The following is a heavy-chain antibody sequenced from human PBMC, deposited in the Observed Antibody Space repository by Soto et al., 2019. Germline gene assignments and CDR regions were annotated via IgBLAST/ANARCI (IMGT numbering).Heavy chain of an antibody. J-gene: IGHJ4*02. CDR3: ARGMTPPGAPAWYYFES. Sequence: SETLSLTCSVSGASIAGSSYWSWIRQPAGKGLEWIGRFSLSGTTNYSPSLRSRVTMSADVSKNQFSLRLTSVTAADTALYYCARGMTPPGAPAWYYFESWGQGTLVTVS. CDR1: GASIAGSSY. D-gene: IGHD2-8*02. V-gene: IGHV4-4*07. CDR2: FSLSGTT.